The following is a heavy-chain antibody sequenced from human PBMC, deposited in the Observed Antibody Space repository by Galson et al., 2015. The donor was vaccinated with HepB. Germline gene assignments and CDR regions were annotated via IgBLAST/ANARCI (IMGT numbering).Heavy chain of an antibody. CDR2: ISSSSSTI. J-gene: IGHJ3*02. Sequence: SLRLSCAASGFTFSSYSMNWVRQAPGKGLEWVSYISSSSSTIYYADSVKGRFTISRDNAKNSLYLQMSSLRDEDTAVYYCARDGGPKDLLWFGEFRNAFDIWGQGTMVTVSS. CDR1: GFTFSSYS. D-gene: IGHD3-10*01. CDR3: ARDGGPKDLLWFGEFRNAFDI. V-gene: IGHV3-48*02.